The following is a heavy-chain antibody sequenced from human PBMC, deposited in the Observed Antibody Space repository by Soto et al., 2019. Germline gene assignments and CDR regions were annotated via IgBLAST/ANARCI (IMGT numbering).Heavy chain of an antibody. CDR2: IYWDDDK. CDR1: GFSLSTSGVG. Sequence: SGPTLVNPTQTLTLTCTFSGFSLSTSGVGVGWIRQPPGKALEWLALIYWDDDKRYSPSLKSRLTITKDTSKNQVALTVTNMDPVDTATYYCAQRPYYYYDSSGYYFHCGQGTLVTVSS. J-gene: IGHJ4*02. CDR3: AQRPYYYYDSSGYYFH. D-gene: IGHD3-22*01. V-gene: IGHV2-5*02.